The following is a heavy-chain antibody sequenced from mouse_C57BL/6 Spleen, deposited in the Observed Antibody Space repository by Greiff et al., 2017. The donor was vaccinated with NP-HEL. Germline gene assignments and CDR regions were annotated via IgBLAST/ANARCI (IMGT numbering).Heavy chain of an antibody. J-gene: IGHJ4*01. CDR3: ARDAGNNYAMDY. CDR2: ISSGGSYT. Sequence: EVQLVESGGDLVKPGGSLKLSCAASGFTFSSYGMSWVRQTPDKRLEWVATISSGGSYTYYQDSVKGRFTISRDNAKNTLYLQMSSLKSEDTAMYYCARDAGNNYAMDYWGQGTSVTVSS. D-gene: IGHD2-1*01. V-gene: IGHV5-6*01. CDR1: GFTFSSYG.